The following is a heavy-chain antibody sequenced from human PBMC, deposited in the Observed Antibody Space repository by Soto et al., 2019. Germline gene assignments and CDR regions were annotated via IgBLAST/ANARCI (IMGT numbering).Heavy chain of an antibody. J-gene: IGHJ4*02. CDR1: GASISSYY. Sequence: SETLSLTCTVSGASISSYYWGWIRQPPGKGLEWIGNIHYSGSTYYDSSLQSRVTISIDTSKNQFSLKLSSVTATDTAVYYCASQHYYDSSGYYVVYWGQGTLVTVSS. CDR3: ASQHYYDSSGYYVVY. CDR2: IHYSGST. V-gene: IGHV4-59*04. D-gene: IGHD3-22*01.